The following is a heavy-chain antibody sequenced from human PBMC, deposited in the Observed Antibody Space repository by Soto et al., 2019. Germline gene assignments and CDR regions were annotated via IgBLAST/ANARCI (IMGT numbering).Heavy chain of an antibody. CDR2: INAGNGNT. CDR1: GYTFTTYA. Sequence: QVQLVQSGPEVKKPGASVKVSCKASGYTFTTYAIHWVRQAPGQGLEWMGWINAGNGNTEFSERFRGRVTITRDTSASTAHMELTGLTSEDTAVYCCARRFKSAGWLDHWGQGTLVTVSS. D-gene: IGHD3-10*01. J-gene: IGHJ5*02. V-gene: IGHV1-3*01. CDR3: ARRFKSAGWLDH.